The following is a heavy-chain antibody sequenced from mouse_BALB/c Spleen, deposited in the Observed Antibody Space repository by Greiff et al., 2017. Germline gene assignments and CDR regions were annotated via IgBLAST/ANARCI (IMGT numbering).Heavy chain of an antibody. D-gene: IGHD2-13*01. CDR1: GFNINDTY. V-gene: IGHV14-3*02. CDR2: IDPANGNT. J-gene: IGHJ4*01. CDR3: ARSGIYYGEYVDYAMDY. Sequence: EVQLQQSGAELVKPGASVKLSCTASGFNINDTYMHWVKQRPEQGLEWIGRIDPANGNTKYDPKFQGKATITADTSSNTAYLQLSSLTSEDTAVYYCARSGIYYGEYVDYAMDYWGQRTSVTVSS.